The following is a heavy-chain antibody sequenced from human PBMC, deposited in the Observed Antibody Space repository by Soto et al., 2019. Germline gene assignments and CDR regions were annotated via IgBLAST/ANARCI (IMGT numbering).Heavy chain of an antibody. D-gene: IGHD2-15*01. CDR3: ARDEAVVPPRYYGMDV. CDR1: GGTFSSYA. Sequence: GASVKVSCKASGGTFSSYAISWVRQAPGQGLEWMGGIIPIFGTANYAQKFQGRVTITADKSTSTAYMELSSLRSEDTAVYYCARDEAVVPPRYYGMDVWGQGTTVTVSS. CDR2: IIPIFGTA. V-gene: IGHV1-69*06. J-gene: IGHJ6*02.